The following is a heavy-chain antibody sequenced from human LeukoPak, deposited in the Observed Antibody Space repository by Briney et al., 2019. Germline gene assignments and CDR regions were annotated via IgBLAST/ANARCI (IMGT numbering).Heavy chain of an antibody. CDR2: IYYSGST. CDR1: AASISRGGDY. Sequence: SETLSLTCTVSAASISRGGDYCSWLRQHPGKGLEWIGYIYYSGSTYYNPSLKSPFTISVDTSKNPCSLKLSSVTAADTAVYSCAGSYYSGSGSPYFDYWGQGTLVTVSS. V-gene: IGHV4-31*01. J-gene: IGHJ4*02. D-gene: IGHD3-10*01. CDR3: AGSYYSGSGSPYFDY.